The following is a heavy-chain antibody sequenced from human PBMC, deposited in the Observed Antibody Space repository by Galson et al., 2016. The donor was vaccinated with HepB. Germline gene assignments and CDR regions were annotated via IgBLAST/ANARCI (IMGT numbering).Heavy chain of an antibody. V-gene: IGHV3-33*01. Sequence: SLRLSCAASGFIFSSYGMHWVRQAPGKGLEWVAVIWFDGRNKYYAESVKGRFTISRDDSKNTMFLEMHSLRVEDTAVFYCARDRGEDSTPWAGGMDVWGRGTTVTVSS. CDR2: IWFDGRNK. CDR1: GFIFSSYG. J-gene: IGHJ6*02. CDR3: ARDRGEDSTPWAGGMDV. D-gene: IGHD6-13*01.